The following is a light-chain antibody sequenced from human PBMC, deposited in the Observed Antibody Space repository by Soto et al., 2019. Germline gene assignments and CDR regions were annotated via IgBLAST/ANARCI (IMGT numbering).Light chain of an antibody. V-gene: IGKV3-15*01. Sequence: EVVRTRPPAPLSVSPGERATLSCRASKIVNANLAGYRQKPGQAPRLPFHGASTRATGTPARFIGSGFGTEFILTISSLQSEDFAVYYCQQYNTCLWTFGLGTKVEGK. J-gene: IGKJ1*01. CDR2: GAS. CDR3: QQYNTCLWT. CDR1: KIVNAN.